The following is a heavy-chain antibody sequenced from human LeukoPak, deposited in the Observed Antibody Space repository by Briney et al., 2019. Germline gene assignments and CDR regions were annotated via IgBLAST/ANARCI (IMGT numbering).Heavy chain of an antibody. CDR2: SYPKTGAA. Sequence: ASVKVSCKASGYTLTDYYIHWVRQAPGQGLQWMGWSYPKTGAALSAQRFQGRLTMTRDMSIATAYMELGGLTSDDTAIYYCASLAIHFGVRGFDYWGQGTLVTVSS. J-gene: IGHJ4*02. V-gene: IGHV1-2*02. D-gene: IGHD3-10*02. CDR1: GYTLTDYY. CDR3: ASLAIHFGVRGFDY.